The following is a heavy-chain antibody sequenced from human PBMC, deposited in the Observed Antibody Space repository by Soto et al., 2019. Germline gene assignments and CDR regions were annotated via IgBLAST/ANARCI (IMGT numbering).Heavy chain of an antibody. CDR2: IIPVFGTA. V-gene: IGHV1-69*13. CDR3: ARGPRGYSYGHYFDY. J-gene: IGHJ4*02. Sequence: SVKVSCKASGGTFSSYAISWVRQAPGQGLGWMGGIIPVFGTANYAQKFQGRVTITADESTSTAYMELSSLRSEDTAVYYCARGPRGYSYGHYFDYWGQGTLVTVSS. D-gene: IGHD5-18*01. CDR1: GGTFSSYA.